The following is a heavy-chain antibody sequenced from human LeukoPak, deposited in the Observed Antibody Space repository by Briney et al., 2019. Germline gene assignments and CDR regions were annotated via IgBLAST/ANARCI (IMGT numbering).Heavy chain of an antibody. D-gene: IGHD1-26*01. J-gene: IGHJ5*02. CDR1: GFTFSSYA. CDR3: AKAGQILIGGTWFDP. CDR2: ISYDGSNK. V-gene: IGHV3-30-3*01. Sequence: PGRSLRLSCAASGFTFSSYAMHWVRQAPGKGLEWVAVISYDGSNKYYADSVKGRFTISRDNSKNTLYLQMNSLRAEDTAVYYCAKAGQILIGGTWFDPWGQGTLVTVSS.